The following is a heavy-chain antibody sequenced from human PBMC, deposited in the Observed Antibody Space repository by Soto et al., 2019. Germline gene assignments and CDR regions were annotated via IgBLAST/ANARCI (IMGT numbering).Heavy chain of an antibody. J-gene: IGHJ4*02. CDR1: GFTFRSYW. V-gene: IGHV3-7*04. CDR2: INQDGSKK. Sequence: EVQLVESGGGLVQPGGSLRLSCAASGFTFRSYWMSWVRQTPGKGLEWVANINQDGSKKNYVDSVKGRFTISRDNTGNSVGGQMNRAEAGGGALYYWVRGGGLMWPAGDYWGQGTLVTVSS. CDR3: VRGGGLMWPAGDY. D-gene: IGHD3-16*01.